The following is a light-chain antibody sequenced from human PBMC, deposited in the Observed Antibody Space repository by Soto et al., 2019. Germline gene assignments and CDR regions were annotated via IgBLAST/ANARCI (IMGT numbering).Light chain of an antibody. Sequence: DIVMTQSPDSLAVSLVESATINFKSIQSVLCSSNNKNYLAWYQQKPGQPPKLLIYWASTRESGVPDRFSGSGSGTDFTLTISSLQAEDVAVYYCQQYYSTPPWTFGQGTKVDIK. CDR3: QQYYSTPPWT. J-gene: IGKJ1*01. CDR2: WAS. V-gene: IGKV4-1*01. CDR1: QSVLCSSNNKNY.